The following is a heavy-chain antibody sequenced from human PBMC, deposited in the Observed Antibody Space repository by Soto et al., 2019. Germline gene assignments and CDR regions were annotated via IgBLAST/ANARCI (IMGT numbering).Heavy chain of an antibody. CDR1: GITISNYP. CDR3: TAAYSYSSSLYFDH. CDR2: ISGSGDRT. J-gene: IGHJ4*02. V-gene: IGHV3-23*01. D-gene: IGHD6-19*01. Sequence: GGSLRLSCAASGITISNYPMSWVRQAPGKGLDWVSGISGSGDRTYYADSAKGRFSISRDDSENSLYLQMNSLKTEDTAVYSCTAAYSYSSSLYFDHWGQGALVTVSS.